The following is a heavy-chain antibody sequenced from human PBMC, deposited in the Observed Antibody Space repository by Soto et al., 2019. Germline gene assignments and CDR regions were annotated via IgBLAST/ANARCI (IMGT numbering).Heavy chain of an antibody. J-gene: IGHJ6*02. CDR1: GGTFSSYT. V-gene: IGHV1-69*02. CDR3: ARGREKYYYYGMDV. D-gene: IGHD1-26*01. Sequence: QVQLVQSGAEVKKPGSSVKVSCKASGGTFSSYTISWVRQAPGQGLEWMGRIIPILGIANYAQKFQGRVTTTADKSTSTAYMELSSLRSEDTAVYYCARGREKYYYYGMDVWGQGTTVTVSS. CDR2: IIPILGIA.